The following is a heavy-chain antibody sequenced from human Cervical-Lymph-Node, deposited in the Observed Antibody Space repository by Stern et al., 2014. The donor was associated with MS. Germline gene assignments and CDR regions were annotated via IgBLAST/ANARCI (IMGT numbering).Heavy chain of an antibody. CDR3: ARPGGSSSSEGCFDY. CDR1: GGTFSSYA. D-gene: IGHD6-6*01. Sequence: VQLVESGAAVKKPGSSVKVACKASGGTFSSYAISWVRQAPGHGLEWMGGMIPIFGTANYAQKFQGRATITADESPSTAYMELSTLRSEYTAVYYFARPGGSSSSEGCFDYWGQGTLVTVSS. CDR2: MIPIFGTA. J-gene: IGHJ4*02. V-gene: IGHV1-69*01.